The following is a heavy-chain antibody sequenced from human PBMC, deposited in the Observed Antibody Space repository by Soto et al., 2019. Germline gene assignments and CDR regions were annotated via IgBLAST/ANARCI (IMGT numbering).Heavy chain of an antibody. V-gene: IGHV4-39*01. J-gene: IGHJ5*02. CDR1: GDSIISSDFY. CDR2: IFYLGSS. Sequence: PWETLSLTCTVSGDSIISSDFYWGWVRQPPGKGLEWIGSIFYLGSSYYNPSLKSRVTMSVDTSKNQFSLRLRSVTAADTALYFCARHSLALRKNNWFDPWGQGIMVTVS. D-gene: IGHD3-3*02. CDR3: ARHSLALRKNNWFDP.